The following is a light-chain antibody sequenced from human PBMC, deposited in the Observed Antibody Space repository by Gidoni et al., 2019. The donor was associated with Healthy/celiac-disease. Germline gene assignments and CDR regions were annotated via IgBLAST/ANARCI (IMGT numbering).Light chain of an antibody. CDR1: QSVSSY. CDR3: QQRSNWPPFT. J-gene: IGKJ4*01. Sequence: DMVLTQSPATLSLSPGERATLSCRASQSVSSYLAWYQQKPGQAPRLLIYDASNRATGIPARFSGSVSGTDFTLTISSLEPEDFAVYYCQQRSNWPPFTFGGGTKVEIK. CDR2: DAS. V-gene: IGKV3-11*01.